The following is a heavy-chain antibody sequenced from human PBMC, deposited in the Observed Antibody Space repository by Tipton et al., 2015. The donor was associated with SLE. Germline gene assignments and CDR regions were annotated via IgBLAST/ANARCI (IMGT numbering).Heavy chain of an antibody. D-gene: IGHD3-22*01. Sequence: TLSLTCTVSGYSISSGYYWGWIRQPPGKGLEWIGHIYYSGSTDYNPSLKSRVTISVDTSKNQFSLKLSSVTAADTAVYYCARSSSGAPHYFDYWGQGTLVTVSS. V-gene: IGHV4-38-2*02. CDR3: ARSSSGAPHYFDY. CDR2: IYYSGST. CDR1: GYSISSGYY. J-gene: IGHJ4*02.